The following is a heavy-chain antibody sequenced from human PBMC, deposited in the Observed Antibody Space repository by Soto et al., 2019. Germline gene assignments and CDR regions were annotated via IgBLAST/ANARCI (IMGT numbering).Heavy chain of an antibody. Sequence: PLEIRSLAYGVSGGSLRSSNWWSWVRQPPGKGLEWIGEIYHSGSTNYNPSLKSRVTISVDKSKNQCSLKLSSVTAADTAVYYCARVLRFVEWTRMDVWGQGTT. J-gene: IGHJ6*02. CDR3: ARVLRFVEWTRMDV. CDR1: GGSLRSSNW. CDR2: IYHSGST. D-gene: IGHD3-3*01. V-gene: IGHV4-4*02.